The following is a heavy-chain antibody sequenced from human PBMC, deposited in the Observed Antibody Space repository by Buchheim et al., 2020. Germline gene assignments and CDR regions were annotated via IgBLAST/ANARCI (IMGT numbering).Heavy chain of an antibody. Sequence: EVQLVESGGGLVQPGGPLRLSCSAPGFPFSIYWMHWVRQAPGKGLAWVSHINREGTTTNYADSVRGRFTLSRANGKNTLYLPMNNLRAEDTAVYYCVRDMYGSGDYWGQGTL. CDR2: INREGTTT. CDR3: VRDMYGSGDY. CDR1: GFPFSIYW. J-gene: IGHJ4*02. V-gene: IGHV3-74*01. D-gene: IGHD3-10*01.